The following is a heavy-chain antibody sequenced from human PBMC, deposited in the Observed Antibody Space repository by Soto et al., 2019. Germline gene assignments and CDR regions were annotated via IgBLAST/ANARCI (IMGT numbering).Heavy chain of an antibody. CDR3: ARDLAWLSITMVRGYYMDV. CDR2: IIPILGIA. D-gene: IGHD3-10*01. CDR1: GGTKSSCT. J-gene: IGHJ6*03. V-gene: IGHV1-69*04. Sequence: SVELCCTDSGGTKSSCTMRWVRQEKKQGLEWMGRIIPILGIANYAQKFQGRVTITADKSTSTAYMELSSLRSEDTAVYYCARDLAWLSITMVRGYYMDVWGKGTTVTVSS.